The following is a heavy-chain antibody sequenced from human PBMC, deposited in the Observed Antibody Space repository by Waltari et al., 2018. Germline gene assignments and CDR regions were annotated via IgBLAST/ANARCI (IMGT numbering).Heavy chain of an antibody. Sequence: QVQLVQSGAGVKKPGSSVKVSCKASGGTVGRVAISWVRQAAGEGLEWMAGIIPQIGASNYAQKFQVRVTITADYSTRIAYMEVSSLSFEDTAVYFCATDTSPPYWGQGTLVIVSS. V-gene: IGHV1-69*01. CDR3: ATDTSPPY. D-gene: IGHD2-2*01. CDR1: GGTVGRVA. CDR2: IIPQIGAS. J-gene: IGHJ4*02.